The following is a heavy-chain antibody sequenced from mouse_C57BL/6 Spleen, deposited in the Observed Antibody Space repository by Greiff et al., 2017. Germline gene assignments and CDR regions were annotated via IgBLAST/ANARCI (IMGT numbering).Heavy chain of an antibody. V-gene: IGHV6-3*01. J-gene: IGHJ2*01. CDR3: TGGTTRDFDY. D-gene: IGHD1-1*01. CDR2: IRLKSDNYAT. Sequence: EVKLMESGGGLVQPGGSMKLSCVASGFTFSNYWMNWVRQSPEKGLEWVAQIRLKSDNYATHYAESVKGRFTISRDDSKSSVYLQMNNLRAEDTGSYYCTGGTTRDFDYWGQGTTLTVSS. CDR1: GFTFSNYW.